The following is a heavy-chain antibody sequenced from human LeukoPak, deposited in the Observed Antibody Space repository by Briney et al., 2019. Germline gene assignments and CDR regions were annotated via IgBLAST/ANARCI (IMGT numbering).Heavy chain of an antibody. V-gene: IGHV3-23*01. D-gene: IGHD6-13*01. CDR3: ARAYSSSWYRWFDP. CDR2: IRGNGET. Sequence: GGSLRLSCAASGLSFSSFAMSWVRQGPARGLEWVSSIRGNGETFYADSVKGRFTLSSDSSRNTVYFQLNNLRAEDTALYHCARAYSSSWYRWFDPWGQGTLVTVSS. J-gene: IGHJ5*02. CDR1: GLSFSSFA.